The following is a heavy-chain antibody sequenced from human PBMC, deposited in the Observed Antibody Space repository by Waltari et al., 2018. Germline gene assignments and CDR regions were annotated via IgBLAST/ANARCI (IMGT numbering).Heavy chain of an antibody. D-gene: IGHD3-16*02. V-gene: IGHV3-23*04. CDR3: AKYGLGGVISH. Sequence: EVQLVESGGNVAQPGGSVRLSCAASGFDFNRSAMSWVRQIPGKGMEWVSVMGGSGAHTDYADSVKGRFTISRDNTKNTLYLQMNRLRIDDTGIYFCAKYGLGGVISHWGQGTVVRVSS. J-gene: IGHJ4*02. CDR2: MGGSGAHT. CDR1: GFDFNRSA.